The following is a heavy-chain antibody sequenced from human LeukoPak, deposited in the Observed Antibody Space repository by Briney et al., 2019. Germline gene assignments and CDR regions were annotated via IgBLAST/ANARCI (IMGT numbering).Heavy chain of an antibody. Sequence: SETLSLTCTVSGGSISSYYWSWIRQPAGKGLEWVGRIYTSGSTNYNPSLKSRVTMSVDTSKNQFSLKLSSVTAADTAVYYCARCQLSTYYYYYMDVWGKGTTVTVSS. CDR2: IYTSGST. CDR1: GGSISSYY. V-gene: IGHV4-4*07. D-gene: IGHD2-2*01. CDR3: ARCQLSTYYYYYMDV. J-gene: IGHJ6*03.